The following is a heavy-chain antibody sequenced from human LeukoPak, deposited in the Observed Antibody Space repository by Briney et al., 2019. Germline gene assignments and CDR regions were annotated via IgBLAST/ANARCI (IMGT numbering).Heavy chain of an antibody. CDR2: IYSGGSA. Sequence: GGSLRLSCAASGFTVSSNYMSWVRQAPGKGLEWVSVIYSGGSAYYADSVKGRFTISRDNSKNTLYLQMNSLRAEDTAVYYCARPVLWFGESMDVWGQGTTVTVSS. CDR1: GFTVSSNY. CDR3: ARPVLWFGESMDV. D-gene: IGHD3-10*01. J-gene: IGHJ6*02. V-gene: IGHV3-66*04.